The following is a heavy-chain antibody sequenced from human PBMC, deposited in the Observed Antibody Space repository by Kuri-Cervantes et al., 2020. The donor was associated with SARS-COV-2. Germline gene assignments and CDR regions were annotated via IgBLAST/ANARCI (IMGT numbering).Heavy chain of an antibody. J-gene: IGHJ6*02. Sequence: GSLRLSCAGYSGSFSDYYWSWIRQTPEMGREWIGEINHSGSTNYNPSLRSRVTMSVDTSKNQFSLKLSSVTAADTAVYYCARATSYSSSWYLFGPYYYYGMDVWGQGTTVTVSS. V-gene: IGHV4-34*01. CDR3: ARATSYSSSWYLFGPYYYYGMDV. CDR2: INHSGST. D-gene: IGHD6-13*01. CDR1: SGSFSDYY.